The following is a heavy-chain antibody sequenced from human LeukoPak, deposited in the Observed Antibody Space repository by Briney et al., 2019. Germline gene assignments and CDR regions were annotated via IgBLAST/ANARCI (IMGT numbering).Heavy chain of an antibody. V-gene: IGHV4-31*03. CDR3: ARDLRSSSSSGINYYGMDV. CDR1: GGSLSRSGYY. CDR2: IYYSGST. Sequence: SETLSLTCTVSGGSLSRSGYYWSWIRQHPGTGLEWIGYIYYSGSTYYNPSLKSRVTISVDTSKNQFSLKLSSVTAADTAVYYCARDLRSSSSSGINYYGMDVWGQGTTVTVSS. D-gene: IGHD6-6*01. J-gene: IGHJ6*02.